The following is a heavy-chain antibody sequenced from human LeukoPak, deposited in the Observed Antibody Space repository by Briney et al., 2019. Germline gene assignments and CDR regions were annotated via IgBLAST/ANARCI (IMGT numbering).Heavy chain of an antibody. CDR2: ISGSGGST. CDR3: AKDPHRGWGSYYGGFDY. D-gene: IGHD1-26*01. J-gene: IGHJ4*02. Sequence: QPGGSLRLSCAASGFTFSSYEMNWVRQAPGKGLEWVSAISGSGGSTYYADSVKGRFTISRDNSKNTLYLQMNSLRAEDTAVYYCAKDPHRGWGSYYGGFDYWGQGTLVTVSS. CDR1: GFTFSSYE. V-gene: IGHV3-23*01.